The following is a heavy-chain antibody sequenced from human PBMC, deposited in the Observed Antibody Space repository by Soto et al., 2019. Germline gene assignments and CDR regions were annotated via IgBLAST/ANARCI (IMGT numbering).Heavy chain of an antibody. CDR2: ISGSGGST. J-gene: IGHJ3*02. D-gene: IGHD2-2*01. CDR3: AKEWRINFFVGVPAVIWSARCFDI. CDR1: GFTFSSYA. Sequence: GGSLRLSCAASGFTFSSYAMSWVRQAPGKGLEWVSAISGSGGSTYYADSVKGRFTISRDNSKNTLYLQMNSLRAEDTAVYYCAKEWRINFFVGVPAVIWSARCFDIWGQGTMVTVSS. V-gene: IGHV3-23*01.